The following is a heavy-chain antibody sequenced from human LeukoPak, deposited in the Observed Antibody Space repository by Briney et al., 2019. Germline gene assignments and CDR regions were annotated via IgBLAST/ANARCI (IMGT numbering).Heavy chain of an antibody. CDR3: AKDLGDPIWFGELPDY. Sequence: PGGSLRLSCAASGFTFSGYVMSWVRQAPGKGLEWVSGISGSGGSTYYADSVKGRFTISRDNSKNTLSPQMNSLRTEDTAVYYCAKDLGDPIWFGELPDYWGQGTLVTVSS. CDR2: ISGSGGST. CDR1: GFTFSGYV. D-gene: IGHD3-10*01. J-gene: IGHJ4*02. V-gene: IGHV3-23*01.